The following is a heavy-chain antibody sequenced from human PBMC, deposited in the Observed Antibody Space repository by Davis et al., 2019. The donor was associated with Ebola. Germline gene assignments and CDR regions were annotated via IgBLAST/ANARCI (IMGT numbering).Heavy chain of an antibody. J-gene: IGHJ1*01. Sequence: PGGSLRLSCAASGFTFSNYWMTWVRQAPGKGLEWVANIKQDGSAKPYVGSVKGRFTISRDNTKNTLYLQMNSLRAEDMAKYYCAKSPYGDYGLVSEFFHHWGQGTLVTVSS. V-gene: IGHV3-7*03. D-gene: IGHD4-17*01. CDR3: AKSPYGDYGLVSEFFHH. CDR1: GFTFSNYW. CDR2: IKQDGSAK.